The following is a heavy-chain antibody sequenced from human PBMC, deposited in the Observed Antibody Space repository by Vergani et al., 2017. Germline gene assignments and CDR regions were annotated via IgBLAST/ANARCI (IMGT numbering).Heavy chain of an antibody. Sequence: QVQLVESGGGLVKPGGSLRLSCAASGFTFSDYYMSWIRQAPGKGLEWVSYISSSGSTIYYADSVKGRFTISRDNAKNSLYLQMNSLRAEDTAVYYCARNPVFSSSWYLHYYYYGMDVWGQGTTVTVSS. V-gene: IGHV3-11*04. CDR3: ARNPVFSSSWYLHYYYYGMDV. CDR2: ISSSGSTI. D-gene: IGHD6-13*01. CDR1: GFTFSDYY. J-gene: IGHJ6*02.